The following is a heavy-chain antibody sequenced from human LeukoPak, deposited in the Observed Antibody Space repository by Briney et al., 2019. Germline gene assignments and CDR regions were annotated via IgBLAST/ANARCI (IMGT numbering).Heavy chain of an antibody. CDR1: GGTFSSYA. CDR2: IIPIFGTA. Sequence: ASVKVSCKASGGTFSSYAISWVRQAPGQGLEWMGGIIPIFGTANYAQKFQGRVTITMDESTSTAYMELSSLRSEDTAVYYCASPGIAAAGPPYWGQGTLVTVSS. J-gene: IGHJ4*02. CDR3: ASPGIAAAGPPY. D-gene: IGHD6-13*01. V-gene: IGHV1-69*05.